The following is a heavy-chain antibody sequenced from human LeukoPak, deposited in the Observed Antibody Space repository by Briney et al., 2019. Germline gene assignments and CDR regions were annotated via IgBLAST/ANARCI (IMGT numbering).Heavy chain of an antibody. CDR3: ARRPPSIVVVTATRGAFDI. J-gene: IGHJ3*02. D-gene: IGHD2-21*02. CDR2: INHSGST. Sequence: SETLSLTCTVSGGSISSSSYYWSWIRQPPGKGLEWIGEINHSGSTNYNPSLKSRVTISVDTSKNQFSLKLSSVTAADTAVYYCARRPPSIVVVTATRGAFDIWGQGTMVTVSS. V-gene: IGHV4-39*07. CDR1: GGSISSSSYY.